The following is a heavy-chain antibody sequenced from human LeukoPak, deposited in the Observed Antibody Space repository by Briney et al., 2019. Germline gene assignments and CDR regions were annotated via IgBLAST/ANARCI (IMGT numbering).Heavy chain of an antibody. CDR2: IKEDGSEK. J-gene: IGHJ4*02. Sequence: GGSLRLSCAASGFTFSNYWISWVRQAPGKGLEWVANIKEDGSEKYYVDSVKGRFTLSRDNAKNSLYLQMNSLRAEDTAVYYCARGHYGLDCWGRGTLVIVSS. V-gene: IGHV3-7*01. CDR3: ARGHYGLDC. CDR1: GFTFSNYW. D-gene: IGHD4-17*01.